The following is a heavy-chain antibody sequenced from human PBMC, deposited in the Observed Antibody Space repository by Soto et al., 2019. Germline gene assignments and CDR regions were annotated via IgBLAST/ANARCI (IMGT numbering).Heavy chain of an antibody. CDR3: ARGQDTAKVGY. CDR1: GGSFSGYY. CDR2: IHPSGST. J-gene: IGHJ4*01. D-gene: IGHD5-18*01. V-gene: IGHV4-34*01. Sequence: SETLSLTCAVYGGSFSGYYWSWIRQPPGKGLEWIGEIHPSGSTNYNPSLKSRVTISVNTSKSQLSLNLSSVTAADTAVYFCARGQDTAKVGYWGHGTLVTVSS.